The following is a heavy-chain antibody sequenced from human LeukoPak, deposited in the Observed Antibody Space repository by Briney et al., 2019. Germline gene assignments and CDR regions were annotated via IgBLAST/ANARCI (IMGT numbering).Heavy chain of an antibody. V-gene: IGHV4-59*01. Sequence: PSETLSLTCTVSGGSISSYYWSWIRQPPGKGLEWIGYIYYSGSTNYNPSLKSRVTISVDTSKNQFSLKLSSVTAADTAVYYCARTKAKYCSGGSCYSPFDYWGQGTLVTVSS. CDR3: ARTKAKYCSGGSCYSPFDY. D-gene: IGHD2-15*01. CDR2: IYYSGST. CDR1: GGSISSYY. J-gene: IGHJ4*02.